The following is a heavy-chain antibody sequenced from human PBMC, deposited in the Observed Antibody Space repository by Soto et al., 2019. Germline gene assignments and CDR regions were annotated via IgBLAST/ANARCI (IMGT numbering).Heavy chain of an antibody. V-gene: IGHV3-73*01. CDR3: ARSQGPFWYFDY. CDR2: IRSKANSYAT. J-gene: IGHJ4*02. Sequence: GESLRLSCAASGFTFSGSAMHWVRQASGKGLEWVGRIRSKANSYATAYAASVKGRFTISRDDSKNTAYLQMNSLKTEDTAFYYCARSQGPFWYFDYWGQGILVTVSS. CDR1: GFTFSGSA.